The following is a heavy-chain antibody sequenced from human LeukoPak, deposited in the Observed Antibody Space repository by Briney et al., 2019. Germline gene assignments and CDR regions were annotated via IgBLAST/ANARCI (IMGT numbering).Heavy chain of an antibody. J-gene: IGHJ4*02. D-gene: IGHD2-21*01. CDR2: IGGSDDST. CDR3: ARDRGGLIDTGTPIH. CDR1: GFSFGPHA. Sequence: PGGSLRLSCAGSGFSFGPHAMSWVRQAPGKGLGWVSGIGGSDDSTHYADSVKGRFTISRDNSRQTLFLQMNSLRAEDTAVYYCARDRGGLIDTGTPIHWGLGTLVTVSS. V-gene: IGHV3-23*01.